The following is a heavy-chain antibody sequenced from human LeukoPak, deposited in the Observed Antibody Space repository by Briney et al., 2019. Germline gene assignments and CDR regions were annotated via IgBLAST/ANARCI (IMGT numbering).Heavy chain of an antibody. J-gene: IGHJ4*02. D-gene: IGHD6-13*01. V-gene: IGHV3-23*01. CDR3: ARRKLGTRTIAAAGPLDY. CDR1: AFTVSGHA. Sequence: GGSLGLSCSASAFTVSGHAMSWGGQAPGKGLEWVSAIITSGVSTYHAYAVKGRCTISRDNAKNTLYLQMNRLRDEDTAVYYCARRKLGTRTIAAAGPLDYWGQGTLVTV. CDR2: IITSGVST.